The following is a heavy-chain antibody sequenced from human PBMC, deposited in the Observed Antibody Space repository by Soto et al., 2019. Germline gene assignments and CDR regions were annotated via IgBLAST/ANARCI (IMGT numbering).Heavy chain of an antibody. Sequence: QVQLQESGPGLVKSSQTLSLTCTVSGGSISSGGNYWSWIRKHPGKGLEWIGYIYHSGSTYYNPSLKSRVTISVDTSKTQFSLKLNSVTAADTAVYYCARARMVRGVIYYYGMDVWGQGTTVTVSS. CDR3: ARARMVRGVIYYYGMDV. V-gene: IGHV4-31*03. CDR1: GGSISSGGNY. CDR2: IYHSGST. J-gene: IGHJ6*02. D-gene: IGHD3-10*01.